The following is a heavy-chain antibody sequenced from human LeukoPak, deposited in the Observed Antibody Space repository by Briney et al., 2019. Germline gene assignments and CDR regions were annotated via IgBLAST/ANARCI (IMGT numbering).Heavy chain of an antibody. CDR2: INPNSGGT. V-gene: IGHV1-2*06. Sequence: GASVKVSCKASGYTFTGYYMHWVRQAPGQGLEWMGRINPNSGGTNYAQKFQGRVTMTRDTSISTAYMELSRLRSDDTAVYYCARGYYYDSSGYYYHFDYWGQGTLVTVSS. J-gene: IGHJ4*02. CDR3: ARGYYYDSSGYYYHFDY. D-gene: IGHD3-22*01. CDR1: GYTFTGYY.